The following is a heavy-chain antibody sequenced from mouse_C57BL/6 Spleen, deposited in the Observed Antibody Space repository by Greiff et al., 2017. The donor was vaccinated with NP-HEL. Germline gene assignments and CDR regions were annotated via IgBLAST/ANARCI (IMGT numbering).Heavy chain of an antibody. CDR3: ARWLLRHAMDY. CDR1: GYTFTSYW. CDR2: IDPSDSYT. D-gene: IGHD2-3*01. Sequence: VQLQQPGAELVMPGASVKLSCKASGYTFTSYWMHWVKQRPGQGLEWIGEIDPSDSYTNYNQKFKGKSTLTVDKSSSTAYMQLSSLTSEDSAVYYCARWLLRHAMDYWGQGTSVTVSS. V-gene: IGHV1-69*01. J-gene: IGHJ4*01.